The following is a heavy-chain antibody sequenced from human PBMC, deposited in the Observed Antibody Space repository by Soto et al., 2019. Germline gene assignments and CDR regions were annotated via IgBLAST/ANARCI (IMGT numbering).Heavy chain of an antibody. D-gene: IGHD5-12*01. CDR3: ARAAGGYLLDY. CDR2: INPSGGST. J-gene: IGHJ4*02. V-gene: IGHV1-46*01. CDR1: GYTFTSYY. Sequence: QVQLVQSGAEVKKPGASVKVSCKASGYTFTSYYMHWVRQAPGQGLEWLGIINPSGGSTSYAQKFQGRVTMTRDTSTSTVYMELSSLRSEDTAVYYCARAAGGYLLDYWGQGTLVTVSS.